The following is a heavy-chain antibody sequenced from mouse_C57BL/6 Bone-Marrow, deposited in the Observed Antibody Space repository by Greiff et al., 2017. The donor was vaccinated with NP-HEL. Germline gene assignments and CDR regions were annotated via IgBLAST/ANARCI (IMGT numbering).Heavy chain of an antibody. V-gene: IGHV14-2*01. CDR2: IDPEDGET. Sequence: EVQLQESGAELVKPGASVKLSCTASGFNIKDYYMHWVKQRTEQGLEWIGRIDPEDGETKYAPKFQGKATITADTSSNTAYLQLSSLTSEDTAVYYCARVSTMISPYWYFDVWGTGTTVTVSS. J-gene: IGHJ1*03. CDR3: ARVSTMISPYWYFDV. CDR1: GFNIKDYY. D-gene: IGHD2-4*01.